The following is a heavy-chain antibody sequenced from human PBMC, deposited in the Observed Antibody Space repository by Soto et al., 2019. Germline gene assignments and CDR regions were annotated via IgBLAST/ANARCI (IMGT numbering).Heavy chain of an antibody. CDR2: IYWDDDK. J-gene: IGHJ3*02. V-gene: IGHV2-5*02. CDR1: GFSLSTTGVA. CDR3: AHRLTSPYDYDGSDYPHVFDI. Sequence: QITLKESGPTLVKPAQTLTLTCTFSGFSLSTTGVAVGWIRQPPGKALEWLALIYWDDDKRYSPSLKSRLTITQDTSESQVVLRMTNMDPVDTATYYCAHRLTSPYDYDGSDYPHVFDIWGQGTVVTVSS. D-gene: IGHD3-22*01.